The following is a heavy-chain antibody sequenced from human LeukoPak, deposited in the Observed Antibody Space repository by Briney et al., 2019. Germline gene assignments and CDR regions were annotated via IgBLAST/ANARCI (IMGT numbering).Heavy chain of an antibody. CDR1: GFTFSSYA. CDR2: TSNDGRNQ. J-gene: IGHJ4*02. CDR3: ARGAYDSSPGY. D-gene: IGHD3-22*01. Sequence: GRSLRLSCAASGFTFSSYAMHWVRQAPGKGLEWVAVTSNDGRNQYYADSMQGRFTISRDNSKNTLSLQMNSLRAEDTAVYYCARGAYDSSPGYWGQGTLVTVSS. V-gene: IGHV3-30*04.